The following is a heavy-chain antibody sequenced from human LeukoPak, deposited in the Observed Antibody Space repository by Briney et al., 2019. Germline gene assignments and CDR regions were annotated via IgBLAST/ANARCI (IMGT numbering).Heavy chain of an antibody. J-gene: IGHJ6*03. D-gene: IGHD6-6*01. CDR3: ARGFQMAARPIFHYYYYMDV. V-gene: IGHV3-21*01. CDR1: GFTFSSYS. Sequence: GGSLRLSCAASGFTFSSYSMNWVRQAPGKGLEWVSSISSSSSYIYYADSVKGRFTISRDKAKNSLYLQMNSLRAEDTAVYYCARGFQMAARPIFHYYYYMDVWGKGTTVTVSS. CDR2: ISSSSSYI.